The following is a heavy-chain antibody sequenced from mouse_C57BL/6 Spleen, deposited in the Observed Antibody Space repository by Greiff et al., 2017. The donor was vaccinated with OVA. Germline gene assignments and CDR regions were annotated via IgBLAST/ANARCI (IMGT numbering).Heavy chain of an antibody. J-gene: IGHJ2*01. V-gene: IGHV1-52*01. Sequence: VKLQQPGAELVRPGSSVKLSCKASGYTFTSYWMHWVKQRPIQGLEWIGNIDPSDSETHYNQKFKDKATLTVDKSSSTAYMQLSSLTSEDSAVYYCARGVYYYGSSPYYFDYWGQGTTLTVSS. CDR3: ARGVYYYGSSPYYFDY. CDR1: GYTFTSYW. D-gene: IGHD1-1*01. CDR2: IDPSDSET.